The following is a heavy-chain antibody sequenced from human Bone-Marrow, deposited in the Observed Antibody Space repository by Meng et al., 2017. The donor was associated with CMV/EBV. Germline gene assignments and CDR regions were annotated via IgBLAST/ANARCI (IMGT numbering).Heavy chain of an antibody. CDR3: ARSVGCSSTYCYTYTHSWYPDY. V-gene: IGHV4-31*03. CDR1: GGSINSVDYY. CDR2: IYYSGGT. Sequence: SETLSLTCTVSGGSINSVDYYWTWIRQRPGKGLEWIGYIYYSGGTNYNPSLQSRVTISLDTSKNQFSMKLSSVTAADTAMYYCARSVGCSSTYCYTYTHSWYPDYWGQGTLVTVSS. J-gene: IGHJ4*02. D-gene: IGHD2-2*01.